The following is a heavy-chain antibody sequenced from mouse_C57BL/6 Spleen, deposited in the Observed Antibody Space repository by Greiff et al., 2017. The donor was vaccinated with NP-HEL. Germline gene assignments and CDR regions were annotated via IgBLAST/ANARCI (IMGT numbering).Heavy chain of an antibody. V-gene: IGHV1-81*01. CDR3: ARGYYGSEGYFDV. Sequence: VMLVESGAELARPGASVKLSCKASGYTFTSYGISWVKQRTGQGLEWIGEIYPRSGNTYYNEKFKGKATLTADKSSSTAYMELRSLTSEDSAVYFCARGYYGSEGYFDVWGTGTTVTVSS. CDR1: GYTFTSYG. D-gene: IGHD1-1*01. J-gene: IGHJ1*03. CDR2: IYPRSGNT.